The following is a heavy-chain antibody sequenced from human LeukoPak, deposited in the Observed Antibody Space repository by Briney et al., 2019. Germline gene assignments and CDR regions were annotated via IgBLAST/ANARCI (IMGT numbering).Heavy chain of an antibody. CDR1: GFTVSSNY. CDR3: ARESTYYFDY. D-gene: IGHD5/OR15-5a*01. V-gene: IGHV3-53*01. Sequence: GGSLRLSCAASGFTVSSNYMSWVRQAPGKGLEWVSAIYSGGSTYYADSVKGRFTISRDNSKNTLYLQMNSLRAEDTAVYYCARESTYYFDYWGQGTLVTVSS. J-gene: IGHJ4*02. CDR2: IYSGGST.